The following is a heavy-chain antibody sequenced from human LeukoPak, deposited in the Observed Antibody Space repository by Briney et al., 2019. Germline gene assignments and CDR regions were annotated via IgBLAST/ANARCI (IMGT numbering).Heavy chain of an antibody. V-gene: IGHV4-4*07. J-gene: IGHJ4*02. CDR2: IYTSGST. D-gene: IGHD3-10*01. CDR3: ARGGYYGSGSHPYYFDY. CDR1: GVSITSYY. Sequence: SETLSLTCTVSGVSITSYYWSWIRQPAGKGLEWIGRIYTSGSTNYNPSLKSRVTISVDTSKNQFSLKLSSVTAADTAVYYCARGGYYGSGSHPYYFDYWGQGTLVTVSS.